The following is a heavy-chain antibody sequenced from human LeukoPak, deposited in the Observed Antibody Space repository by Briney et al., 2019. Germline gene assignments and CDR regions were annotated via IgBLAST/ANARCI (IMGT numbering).Heavy chain of an antibody. CDR2: ISGSGGST. CDR1: GFSFNTYA. D-gene: IGHD5-24*01. CDR3: AKDGTGEMATMTY. V-gene: IGHV3-23*01. Sequence: PGGPLRLSCAASGFSFNTYAMSWVRQAPGRGLEWVSGISGSGGSTYYADSVKGRFTISRDNSKNTLYLQMNSLRAEDTAAYYCAKDGTGEMATMTYWGQGTLVTVSS. J-gene: IGHJ4*02.